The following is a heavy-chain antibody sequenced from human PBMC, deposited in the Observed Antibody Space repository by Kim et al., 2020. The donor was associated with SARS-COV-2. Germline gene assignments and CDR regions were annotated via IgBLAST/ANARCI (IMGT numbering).Heavy chain of an antibody. CDR3: ACTLAAPT. V-gene: IGHV3-21*01. Sequence: GGSLRLSCAASGFTFSSYSMNWVRQAPGKGLEWVASISSRSSDIYNADTVKGRFTISSDNAKNSLYLQMNSLRAQDRAVYYCACTLAAPTWGQGTLVTVSS. D-gene: IGHD2-15*01. CDR2: ISSRSSDI. J-gene: IGHJ5*02. CDR1: GFTFSSYS.